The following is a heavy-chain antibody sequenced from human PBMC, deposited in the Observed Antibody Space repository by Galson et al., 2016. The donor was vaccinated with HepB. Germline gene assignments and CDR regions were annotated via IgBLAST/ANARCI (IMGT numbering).Heavy chain of an antibody. CDR2: INHSGST. Sequence: ETLSLTCAVYGGSFSGYYWSWIRQPPGKGLEWIGEINHSGSTNYNPSLQSRVTISVDTSKNQFSLKLSSVTAADTAVYYCARVGRLDFWSGFYVPPFDFWGQGTLVTVSS. CDR1: GGSFSGYY. V-gene: IGHV4-34*01. D-gene: IGHD3-3*01. J-gene: IGHJ4*02. CDR3: ARVGRLDFWSGFYVPPFDF.